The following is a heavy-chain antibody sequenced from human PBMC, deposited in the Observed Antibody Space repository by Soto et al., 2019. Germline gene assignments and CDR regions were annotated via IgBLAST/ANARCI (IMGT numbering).Heavy chain of an antibody. J-gene: IGHJ4*01. V-gene: IGHV3-15*01. CDR1: GFTFINVW. D-gene: IGHD3-9*01. Sequence: GGSLRLSCAASGFTFINVWLSWVRQGPWKVLEWLGRIKSRTENETTDYAAPAPGRFMISRDDSKNMLYLQLYSLKSEETCVYSCVTVLTHANSWFDYWGQGTPVTVSS. CDR2: IKSRTENETT. CDR3: VTVLTHANSWFDY.